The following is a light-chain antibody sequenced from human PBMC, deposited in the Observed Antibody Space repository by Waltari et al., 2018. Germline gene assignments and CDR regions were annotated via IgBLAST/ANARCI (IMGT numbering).Light chain of an antibody. CDR1: DSSITDHV. CDR3: ATWDDGLGGVWV. CDR2: RND. V-gene: IGLV1-44*01. J-gene: IGLJ3*02. Sequence: QSVLTQPPSASATPGHRVIISCSGSDSSITDHVVNWYQQLPGTAPKLLIYRNDLRPSGVPDRFSASKSGTSASLAISGLQSEDEADYYCATWDDGLGGVWVFGGGTKVTVL.